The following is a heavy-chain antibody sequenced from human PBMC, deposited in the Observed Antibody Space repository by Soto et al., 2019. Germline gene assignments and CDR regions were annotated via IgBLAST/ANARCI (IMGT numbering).Heavy chain of an antibody. V-gene: IGHV3-33*01. CDR1: GFTFRNYG. D-gene: IGHD3-22*01. CDR2: IWYDGSNK. CDR3: ARALYDSSGYYYDYYHGMDV. J-gene: IGHJ6*02. Sequence: GGSLRLSCAASGFTFRNYGMHWVRQAPGKGLEWVAVIWYDGSNKYYADSVKGRFTVSRDNSKNTLYLQMNSLRAEDTAVYYCARALYDSSGYYYDYYHGMDVWGQGTTVTVSS.